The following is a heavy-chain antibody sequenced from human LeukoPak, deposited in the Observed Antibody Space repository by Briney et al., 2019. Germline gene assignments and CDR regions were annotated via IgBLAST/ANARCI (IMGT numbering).Heavy chain of an antibody. V-gene: IGHV5-10-1*01. CDR2: IDPSDSYT. J-gene: IGHJ5*02. CDR3: ASDPYYYGSGSYQGGFDP. Sequence: GESLKISCKGSGYSFTSYWISWVRQMPGKGLEWMGRIDPSDSYTNYSPSFQGHVTISADKSISTAYLQWSSLKASDTAMYYRASDPYYYGSGSYQGGFDPWGQGTLVTVSS. D-gene: IGHD3-10*01. CDR1: GYSFTSYW.